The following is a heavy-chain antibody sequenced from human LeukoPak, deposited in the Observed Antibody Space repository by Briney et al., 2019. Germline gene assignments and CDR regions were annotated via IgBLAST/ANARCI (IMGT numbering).Heavy chain of an antibody. D-gene: IGHD3-22*01. V-gene: IGHV4-61*01. Sequence: PSETLSLTCTVSGDSVSSGNYYLSWTRQPPGKGLDWITYMSPSGTTKYNPSLKSRVTTSVDTSRTQFSLRLSSVTAADTAVYYCARGQDDRSGTFDYWGQGILVTVSS. CDR3: ARGQDDRSGTFDY. J-gene: IGHJ4*02. CDR1: GDSVSSGNYY. CDR2: MSPSGTT.